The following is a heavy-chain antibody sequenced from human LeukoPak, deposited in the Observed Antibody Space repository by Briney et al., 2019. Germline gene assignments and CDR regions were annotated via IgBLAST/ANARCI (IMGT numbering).Heavy chain of an antibody. CDR2: ISGSGGST. Sequence: PGRSLRLSCAASGFTFSTTAMSWVRQAPGKGLEWVSAISGSGGSTYYADSVKGRFTISRDNSKNTLYLQMNSLRAEDTAVYYCAKGRPLNDYGFDYWGQGTLVTVSS. V-gene: IGHV3-23*01. CDR3: AKGRPLNDYGFDY. J-gene: IGHJ4*02. CDR1: GFTFSTTA. D-gene: IGHD4-17*01.